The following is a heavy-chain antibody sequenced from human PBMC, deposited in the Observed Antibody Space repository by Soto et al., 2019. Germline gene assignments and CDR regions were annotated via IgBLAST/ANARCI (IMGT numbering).Heavy chain of an antibody. Sequence: QVQFVQSGAEVKMPGASVKVSCKASGYSFTTYGIHWVREAPGQRLEWMGWINAGNDNTKYSQKFQGRVTSIRDTSASIAYMELRSLRSEDTAVYYCARFKNLWFGESDTFDIWGQGTMVTVSS. CDR1: GYSFTTYG. J-gene: IGHJ3*02. CDR3: ARFKNLWFGESDTFDI. D-gene: IGHD3-10*01. CDR2: INAGNDNT. V-gene: IGHV1-3*01.